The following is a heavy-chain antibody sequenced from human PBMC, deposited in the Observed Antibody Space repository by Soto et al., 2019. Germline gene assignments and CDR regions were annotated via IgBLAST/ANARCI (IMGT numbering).Heavy chain of an antibody. J-gene: IGHJ4*02. D-gene: IGHD6-6*01. V-gene: IGHV1-18*01. CDR1: GYTFSNYG. CDR3: AREGQLGY. Sequence: VQLVQSGAEVKKPGASVKVSCQASGYTFSNYGFSWVRQAPGQVLEWMGWISGYNGNTNYAERLQGRVTMTTDTSTSTAYMELKSLRYDDTAVFYCAREGQLGYWGQGTPVTVSS. CDR2: ISGYNGNT.